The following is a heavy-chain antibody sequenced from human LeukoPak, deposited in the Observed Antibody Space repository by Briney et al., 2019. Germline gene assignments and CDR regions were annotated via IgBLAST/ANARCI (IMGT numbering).Heavy chain of an antibody. CDR1: GFTFSSYA. CDR3: AKDRGYSSSRYYFDY. D-gene: IGHD6-13*01. Sequence: GGSLRLSCAASGFTFSSYAMSWVRQAPGKGLEWVSAISGNGGSTYYADSVKGRFTISRDNSKNTLYLQMNSLRAEDTAVYYCAKDRGYSSSRYYFDYWGQGTLVTVS. CDR2: ISGNGGST. J-gene: IGHJ4*02. V-gene: IGHV3-23*01.